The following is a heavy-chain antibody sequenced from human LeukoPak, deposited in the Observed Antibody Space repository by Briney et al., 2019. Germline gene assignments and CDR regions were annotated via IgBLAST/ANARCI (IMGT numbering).Heavy chain of an antibody. Sequence: PSETLSLTCAVYGGSFSGYYRSWIRQPPGKRLEWIGEINHSGSTNYNPSLKSRVTISVDTSKNQFSLKLSSVTAADTAVYYCARVPIQLWSKGNPPFDYWGQGTLVTVSS. CDR2: INHSGST. CDR3: ARVPIQLWSKGNPPFDY. J-gene: IGHJ4*02. V-gene: IGHV4-34*01. D-gene: IGHD5-18*01. CDR1: GGSFSGYY.